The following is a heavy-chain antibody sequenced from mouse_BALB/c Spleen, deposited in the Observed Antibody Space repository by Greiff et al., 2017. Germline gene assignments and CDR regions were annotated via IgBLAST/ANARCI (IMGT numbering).Heavy chain of an antibody. V-gene: IGHV5-6-5*01. Sequence: DVMLVESGGGLVKPGGSLKLSCAASGFTFSSYAMSWVRQTPEKRLEWVASISSGGSTYYPDSVKGRFTISRDNARNILYLQMSSLRSEDTAMYYCARGNYYGSYFDYWGQGTTLTVSS. D-gene: IGHD1-1*01. CDR2: ISSGGST. CDR1: GFTFSSYA. CDR3: ARGNYYGSYFDY. J-gene: IGHJ2*01.